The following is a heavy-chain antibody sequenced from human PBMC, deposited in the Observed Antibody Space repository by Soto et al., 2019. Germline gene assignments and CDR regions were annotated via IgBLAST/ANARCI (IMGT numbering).Heavy chain of an antibody. V-gene: IGHV4-31*03. D-gene: IGHD2-21*01. CDR3: ARVFLLGPDYGMDV. CDR1: GGSINSGGYY. J-gene: IGHJ6*02. CDR2: IYYSGST. Sequence: SETLSLTCTVSGGSINSGGYYWSWIRQHPGKGLEWIGYIYYSGSTYYNPSLKSRVTISVDTSKNQFSLKLSSVTAADTAVYYCARVFLLGPDYGMDVWGQGTTVTVSS.